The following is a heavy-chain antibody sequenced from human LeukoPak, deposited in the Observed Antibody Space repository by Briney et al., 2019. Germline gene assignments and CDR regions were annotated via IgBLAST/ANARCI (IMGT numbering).Heavy chain of an antibody. J-gene: IGHJ4*02. CDR3: ARVRGWFGPDY. D-gene: IGHD6-19*01. CDR2: ISHSGST. V-gene: IGHV4-34*01. CDR1: GGPFSGYY. Sequence: SETLSLTCAVYGGPFSGYYWSWIRQPPGKGLEWIGEISHSGSTNYNPSLKSRVTISVDTSKNQFSLKLSSVTAADTAVYYCARVRGWFGPDYWGQGTLVTVSS.